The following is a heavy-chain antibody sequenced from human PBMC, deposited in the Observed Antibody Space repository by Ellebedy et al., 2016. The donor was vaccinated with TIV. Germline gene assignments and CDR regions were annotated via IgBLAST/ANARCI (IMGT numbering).Heavy chain of an antibody. CDR1: GGTFSSYA. CDR3: ARAVPHYYYNGMDV. CDR2: IIPILGIA. Sequence: AASVKVSCKASGGTFSSYAISWVRQAPGQGLEWMGRIIPILGIANYAQKFQGRVTITADKSTSTAYLELSSLRSEDTAVYYCARAVPHYYYNGMDVWGQGTTVTVSS. J-gene: IGHJ6*02. V-gene: IGHV1-69*04. D-gene: IGHD1-14*01.